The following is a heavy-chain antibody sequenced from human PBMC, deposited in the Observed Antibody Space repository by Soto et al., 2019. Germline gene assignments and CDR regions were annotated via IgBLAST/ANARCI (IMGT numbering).Heavy chain of an antibody. CDR2: INTGNGKT. Sequence: QIQLVQSGAEVKKPGASVRVSCMTSGYIFTTSAMHWVRLAPGQRLEWLGWINTGNGKTQYSQNFQGRVTITRDTSAKTAYMELSSLRSEDTAVYYCARDRATGFGSVVRRNWLDPWGQGTLVTVSS. J-gene: IGHJ5*02. V-gene: IGHV1-3*04. CDR1: GYIFTTSA. D-gene: IGHD2-15*01. CDR3: ARDRATGFGSVVRRNWLDP.